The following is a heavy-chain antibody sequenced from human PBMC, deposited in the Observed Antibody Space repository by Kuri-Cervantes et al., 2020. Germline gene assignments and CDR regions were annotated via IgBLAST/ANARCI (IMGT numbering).Heavy chain of an antibody. CDR3: ARWGIAAAGTR. CDR2: ISSSSSYI. V-gene: IGHV3-21*01. D-gene: IGHD6-13*01. Sequence: GGSLRLSCAASGLTFSSYAMNWVRQAPGKGLEWVSSISSSSSYIYYADSVKGRFTISRDNAKNSLYLQMNSLRAEDTAVYYCARWGIAAAGTRWGQGTLVTVSS. J-gene: IGHJ4*02. CDR1: GLTFSSYA.